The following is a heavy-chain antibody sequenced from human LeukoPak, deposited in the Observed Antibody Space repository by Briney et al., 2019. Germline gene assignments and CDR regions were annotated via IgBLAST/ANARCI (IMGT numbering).Heavy chain of an antibody. J-gene: IGHJ4*02. CDR3: ACASGNYYNGNYFDY. V-gene: IGHV1-2*02. D-gene: IGHD3-10*01. CDR2: INANSGGT. Sequence: ASVKVSCKASGHTFTGYNMHWVRQAPGQGLEWMGWINANSGGTNYAQKFQGRVIMTRDTSTSTAYMELSRLSSDDTAVYYCACASGNYYNGNYFDYWGQGTLVTVSS. CDR1: GHTFTGYN.